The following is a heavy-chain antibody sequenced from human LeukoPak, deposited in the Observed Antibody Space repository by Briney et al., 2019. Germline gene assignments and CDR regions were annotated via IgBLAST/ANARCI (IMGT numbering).Heavy chain of an antibody. Sequence: GSLILSFAASGVPNNYMTWVRQAPGTGLEGVSVIYNGSTTYYPPSVKRPFTISCDNSKSTLFVYLQSNSLRTDATALYYCAGGGEAARSLAYWSQGALVTVSS. V-gene: IGHV3-66*02. D-gene: IGHD3-16*01. CDR3: AGGGEAARSLAY. CDR2: IYNGSTT. J-gene: IGHJ4*02. CDR1: GVPNNY.